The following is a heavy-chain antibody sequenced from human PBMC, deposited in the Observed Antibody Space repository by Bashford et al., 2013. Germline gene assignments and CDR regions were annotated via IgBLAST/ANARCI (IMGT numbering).Heavy chain of an antibody. CDR3: ARALVGARSGYFDY. D-gene: IGHD1-26*01. CDR2: INPNSGGT. V-gene: IGHV1-2*02. Sequence: ASVKVSCKASGYTFTGYYMHWVRQAPGQGLEWMGWINPNSGGTNYAQKFQGRVTMTRDTSISTAYMELSRLRSDDTAVYYCARALVGARSGYFDYWGQGTLVTVSS. CDR1: GYTFTGYY. J-gene: IGHJ4*02.